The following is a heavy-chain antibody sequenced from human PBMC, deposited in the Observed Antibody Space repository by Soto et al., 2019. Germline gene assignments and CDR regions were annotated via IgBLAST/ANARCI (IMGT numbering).Heavy chain of an antibody. CDR1: GFTFRTYT. CDR2: IRGFSPYT. CDR3: ARDRGYDAHDYYYNAMDV. V-gene: IGHV3-21*01. D-gene: IGHD2-15*01. J-gene: IGHJ6*02. Sequence: EVQLVESGGGLVKPGWSLRLSCVASGFTFRTYTMNWVRQAPGKGLEWVSGIRGFSPYTFYAESVKGRFTISRDNAKNSLYLQMHSMGVEDTAVYYCARDRGYDAHDYYYNAMDVWGQGTTVTVSS.